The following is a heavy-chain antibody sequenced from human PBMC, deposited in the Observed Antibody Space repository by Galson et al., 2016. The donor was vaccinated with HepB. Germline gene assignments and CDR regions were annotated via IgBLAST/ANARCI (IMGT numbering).Heavy chain of an antibody. V-gene: IGHV1-2*02. CDR3: ARGSDSSSWYALGWAFDI. CDR1: GYTFNDYF. CDR2: INPNSGGT. D-gene: IGHD6-13*01. J-gene: IGHJ3*02. Sequence: SVKVSCKASGYTFNDYFMHWVRQAPGQGLERMGWINPNSGGTNYAQKFQGRVTMTRYTSISTAYMELSRLGSADTAVYYCARGSDSSSWYALGWAFDIWGQGTMVTVSS.